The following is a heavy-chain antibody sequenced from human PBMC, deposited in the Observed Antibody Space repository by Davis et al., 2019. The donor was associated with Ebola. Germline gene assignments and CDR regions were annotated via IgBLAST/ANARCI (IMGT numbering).Heavy chain of an antibody. Sequence: GESLKISCATSGFIFSNYAMNWVRQAPGKGLEWVSGISVGGTKTYYADSVKGRFTLSRDSSKTTLYLQMNSLRVEDTAVYYCARDRSRAGATSPAGYWGQGTLVTVSS. J-gene: IGHJ4*02. D-gene: IGHD1-26*01. CDR3: ARDRSRAGATSPAGY. CDR2: ISVGGTKT. CDR1: GFIFSNYA. V-gene: IGHV3-23*01.